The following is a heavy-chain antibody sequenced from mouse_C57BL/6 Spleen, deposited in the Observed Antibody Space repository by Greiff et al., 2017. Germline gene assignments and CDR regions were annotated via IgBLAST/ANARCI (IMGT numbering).Heavy chain of an antibody. J-gene: IGHJ2*01. Sequence: LQQPGAELVKPGASVKMSCKASGYTFTSYWITWVKQRPGQGLEWIGDIYPGSGSTNYNEKFKSKATLTVDTSSSTAYMQLSSLTSEDSAVYYCARGVGPLLGYFDYWGQGTTLTVSS. CDR3: ARGVGPLLGYFDY. V-gene: IGHV1-55*01. CDR2: IYPGSGST. D-gene: IGHD2-1*01. CDR1: GYTFTSYW.